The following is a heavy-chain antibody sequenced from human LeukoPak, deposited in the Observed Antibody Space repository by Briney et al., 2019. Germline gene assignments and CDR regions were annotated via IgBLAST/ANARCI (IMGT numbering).Heavy chain of an antibody. CDR1: GFTFSSYS. V-gene: IGHV3-21*01. J-gene: IGHJ4*02. Sequence: GGSLRLSCAASGFTFSSYSMNWVRQAPGKGLEWVSSISSSSSYIYYADSVKGRLTISRDNAKNSLYLQMNSLRAEDTAVYYCARDYSPPAPGGDYWGQGTLVTVSS. D-gene: IGHD2-15*01. CDR3: ARDYSPPAPGGDY. CDR2: ISSSSSYI.